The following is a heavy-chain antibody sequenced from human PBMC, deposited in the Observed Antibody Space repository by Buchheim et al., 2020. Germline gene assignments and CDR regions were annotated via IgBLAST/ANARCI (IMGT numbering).Heavy chain of an antibody. CDR1: GFTFSSYW. V-gene: IGHV3-21*01. J-gene: IGHJ6*02. Sequence: EVQLVESGGGLVQPGGSLRLSCAASGFTFSSYWMSWVRQAPGKGLEWVSSISSSSSYIYYADSVKGRFTISRDNAKNSMYLQMNSLRAEDTAVYYCARTGAGSGYYRYYYYGMDVWGQGTT. CDR3: ARTGAGSGYYRYYYYGMDV. D-gene: IGHD3-22*01. CDR2: ISSSSSYI.